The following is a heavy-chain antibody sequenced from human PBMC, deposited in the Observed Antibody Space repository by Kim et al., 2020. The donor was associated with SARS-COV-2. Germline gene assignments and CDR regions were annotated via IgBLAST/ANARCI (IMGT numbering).Heavy chain of an antibody. V-gene: IGHV3-33*06. CDR2: IWYDGSNK. J-gene: IGHJ4*02. CDR1: GFIFRNYG. CDR3: AKAPADGDYYY. Sequence: GGSLRLSCAASGFIFRNYGMHWVRQAPGKGLEWVAVIWYDGSNKYYADSVKGRFTISRDNSKNTLYLQMNSLRAEDTAVYCCAKAPADGDYYYWGQGTLVTVSS. D-gene: IGHD4-17*01.